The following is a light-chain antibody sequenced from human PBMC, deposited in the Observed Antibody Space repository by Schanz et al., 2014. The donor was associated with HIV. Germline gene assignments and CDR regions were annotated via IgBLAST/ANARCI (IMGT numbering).Light chain of an antibody. CDR1: QSITNW. Sequence: DIQMTQSPPTLSASVGDRVTITCRASQSITNWLAWYQQKPGKASKLLIYKASSLERGVPSRFSGRGSGTEFTLTISSLQPDDFATYYCQEYNSFSQTFGQGTKVEIK. CDR3: QEYNSFSQT. CDR2: KAS. V-gene: IGKV1-5*03. J-gene: IGKJ1*01.